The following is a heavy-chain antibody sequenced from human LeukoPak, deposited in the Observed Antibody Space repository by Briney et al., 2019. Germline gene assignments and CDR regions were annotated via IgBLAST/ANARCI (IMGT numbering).Heavy chain of an antibody. J-gene: IGHJ5*02. CDR3: VRGQTNLDNWFDP. CDR1: GFTFSNYG. Sequence: PGGSLRLSCEASGFTFSNYGMNWVRQAPGKGLEWVSYLRPNDGTTHYADSVKGRFTISRDNAKNSLSLQMTSLRVDDSAVYYCVRGQTNLDNWFDPWGQGTLVIVSS. D-gene: IGHD2-8*01. CDR2: LRPNDGTT. V-gene: IGHV3-48*01.